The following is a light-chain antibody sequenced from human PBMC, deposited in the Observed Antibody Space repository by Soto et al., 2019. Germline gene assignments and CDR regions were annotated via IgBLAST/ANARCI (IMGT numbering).Light chain of an antibody. CDR2: DAS. Sequence: DIQMTQSPSSLSASVGDRVTITCQASQDISNYLNWYQQKPGKAPKLLIYDASNLETGVPSRFSGSGSGTDFTFTICSLQTEDIATYYCQQYGNRPISFGGWTKVEIK. CDR3: QQYGNRPIS. V-gene: IGKV1-33*01. CDR1: QDISNY. J-gene: IGKJ4*01.